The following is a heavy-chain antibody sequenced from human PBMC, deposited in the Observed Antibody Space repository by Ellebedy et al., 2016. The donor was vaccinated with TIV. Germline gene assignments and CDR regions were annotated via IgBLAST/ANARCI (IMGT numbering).Heavy chain of an antibody. Sequence: GGSLRLSXAASGFTVSSKYMSWVRQAPGKGLEWVSVFYRRGDTYYADSVKGRFAISRHDSENKVFLQMNSLRVEDTAVYYCARETDGGNSHYFDYWGQGTLVTVSS. V-gene: IGHV3-53*04. J-gene: IGHJ4*02. CDR2: FYRRGDT. CDR3: ARETDGGNSHYFDY. CDR1: GFTVSSKY. D-gene: IGHD4-23*01.